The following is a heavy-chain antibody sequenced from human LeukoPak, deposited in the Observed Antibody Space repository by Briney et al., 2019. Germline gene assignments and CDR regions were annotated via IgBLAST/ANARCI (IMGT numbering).Heavy chain of an antibody. CDR1: GYTFTSYG. CDR3: ARDYYDSSGYYLITFDY. Sequence: GASVKVSCKASGYTFTSYGISWVRQAPGQGLEWMGWISAYNGNTNYAQKLQGRVTMTTDTSTSTAYMELRSLRSDDTAVYYCARDYYDSSGYYLITFDYWGQGTLVTVSS. J-gene: IGHJ4*02. D-gene: IGHD3-22*01. CDR2: ISAYNGNT. V-gene: IGHV1-18*01.